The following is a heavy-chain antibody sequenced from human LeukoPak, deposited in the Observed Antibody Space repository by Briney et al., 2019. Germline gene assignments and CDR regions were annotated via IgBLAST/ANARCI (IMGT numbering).Heavy chain of an antibody. Sequence: GGSLRLSCAASGFTFSSYGMSWVRQAPGKGLEWVSVIYTDGSAYYTDSVKGRFTISRDNSKNTLSLQMNSLRVEDTAVYYCARDRRRYFDYWGQGTLVTVSS. CDR3: ARDRRRYFDY. V-gene: IGHV3-66*01. J-gene: IGHJ4*02. CDR2: IYTDGSA. CDR1: GFTFSSYG. D-gene: IGHD6-25*01.